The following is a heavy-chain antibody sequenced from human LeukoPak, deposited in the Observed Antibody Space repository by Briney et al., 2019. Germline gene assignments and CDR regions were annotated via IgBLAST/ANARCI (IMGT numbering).Heavy chain of an antibody. CDR2: ISGSGAAT. J-gene: IGHJ4*02. Sequence: GGSLRLSCAASGFTFSSYAMTWVRQAPGKGLEWVSRISGSGAATYYADSVKGRFTISRDNSKNTLYLQMNSLRAEDTAIYYCAKSGSGWYRLDCWGQGMQVIVSS. CDR3: AKSGSGWYRLDC. CDR1: GFTFSSYA. V-gene: IGHV3-23*01. D-gene: IGHD6-19*01.